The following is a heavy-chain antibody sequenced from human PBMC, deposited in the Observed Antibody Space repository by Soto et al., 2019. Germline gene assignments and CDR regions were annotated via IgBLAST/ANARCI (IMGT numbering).Heavy chain of an antibody. V-gene: IGHV1-2*02. CDR1: GYTFTDYH. D-gene: IGHD1-26*01. CDR3: ARVPILGPTGDFDY. J-gene: IGHJ4*02. CDR2: VTPRSREV. Sequence: QVHLVQSGAEVKRPGDSVKVSCQASGYTFTDYHIHWVRQAPGQGLEWMGRVTPRSREVYYSPKFQGRVTLTSDTSISTAYMELTTLKFDDTAVFYCARVPILGPTGDFDYWGQGTLATVSS.